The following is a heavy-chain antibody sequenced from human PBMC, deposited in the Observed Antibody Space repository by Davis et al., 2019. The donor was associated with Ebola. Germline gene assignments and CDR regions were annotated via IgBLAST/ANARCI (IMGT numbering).Heavy chain of an antibody. CDR3: ARDRGRTYYYDSSGYYYLDY. V-gene: IGHV1-69*06. CDR1: GGTFSSYA. CDR2: IIPIFGTA. Sequence: SVKVSCKASGGTFSSYAISWVRQAPGQGLEWMGGIIPIFGTANYAQKFQGRVTITADKSTSTAYMELSSLRSEDTAVYYCARDRGRTYYYDSSGYYYLDYWGQGTLVTVSS. J-gene: IGHJ4*02. D-gene: IGHD3-22*01.